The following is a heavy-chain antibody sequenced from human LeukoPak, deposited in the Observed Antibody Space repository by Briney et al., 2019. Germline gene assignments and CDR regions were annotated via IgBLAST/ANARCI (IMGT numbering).Heavy chain of an antibody. D-gene: IGHD4-17*01. CDR1: GFTFSSYS. CDR2: ISSSSTI. Sequence: GGSLRLSCAASGFTFSSYSMNWVRQAPGKGLEWVSYISSSSTIYYADSVKGRFTISRDNAKNSLYLQMNSLRAEDTAVYYCASTVPLDAFDIWGQGTVVTVSS. V-gene: IGHV3-48*01. J-gene: IGHJ3*02. CDR3: ASTVPLDAFDI.